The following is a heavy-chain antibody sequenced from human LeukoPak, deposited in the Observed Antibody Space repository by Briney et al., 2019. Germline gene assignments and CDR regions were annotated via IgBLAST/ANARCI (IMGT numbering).Heavy chain of an antibody. Sequence: GASVKVSCKASGYTFTSYGISWVRQAPGQGLEWMGWISAYNGNTNYAQKLQGRVAMTTDTSTSTAYMELRSLRSDDTAVYYCARDQTLYYDFWSGLFDYWGQGTLVTVSS. CDR2: ISAYNGNT. D-gene: IGHD3-3*01. V-gene: IGHV1-18*01. CDR1: GYTFTSYG. J-gene: IGHJ4*02. CDR3: ARDQTLYYDFWSGLFDY.